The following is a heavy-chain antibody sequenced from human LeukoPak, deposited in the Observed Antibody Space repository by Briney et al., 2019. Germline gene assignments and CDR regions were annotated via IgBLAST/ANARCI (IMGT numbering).Heavy chain of an antibody. CDR2: ISGSGGST. V-gene: IGHV3-23*01. CDR3: AKDMGDGYNLGFGDAFDI. D-gene: IGHD5-24*01. CDR1: GFTFSSYA. Sequence: PGGSLRLSCAASGFTFSSYAMSWVRQAPGKGLEWVSAISGSGGSTYYADSVKGRFTISRDNSKNTLYLQMNSLRAEDTAVYYCAKDMGDGYNLGFGDAFDIWGQGTMVTVSS. J-gene: IGHJ3*02.